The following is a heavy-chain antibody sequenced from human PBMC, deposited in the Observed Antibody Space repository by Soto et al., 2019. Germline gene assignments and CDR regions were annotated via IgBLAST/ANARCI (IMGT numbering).Heavy chain of an antibody. CDR3: ARTMVRGVSYYYYGMDV. Sequence: GGSLRLSCAASGFTFSSYAMHWVRRAPGKGLEWVAVISYDGSNKYYADSVKGRFTISRDNSKNTLYLQMNSLRAEDTAVYYCARTMVRGVSYYYYGMDVWGQGTTVTVSS. D-gene: IGHD3-10*01. CDR2: ISYDGSNK. CDR1: GFTFSSYA. J-gene: IGHJ6*02. V-gene: IGHV3-30-3*01.